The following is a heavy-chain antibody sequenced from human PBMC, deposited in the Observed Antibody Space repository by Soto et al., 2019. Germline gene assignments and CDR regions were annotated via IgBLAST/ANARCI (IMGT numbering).Heavy chain of an antibody. CDR3: DRVSTVTTPYFDY. J-gene: IGHJ4*02. D-gene: IGHD4-17*01. CDR1: GGSISSGGYS. V-gene: IGHV4-30-2*01. CDR2: IYHSGST. Sequence: QLQLQESGSGLVKPSQTLSLTCAVSGGSISSGGYSWSWIRQPPGKGLEWIGYIYHSGSTYYNPSLKSRVTISVDRSKNQFSQKLSSVTAAETAVYYCDRVSTVTTPYFDYWGQGTLVTVSS.